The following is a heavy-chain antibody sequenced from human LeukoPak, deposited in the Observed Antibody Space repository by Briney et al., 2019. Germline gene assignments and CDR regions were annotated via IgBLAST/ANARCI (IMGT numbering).Heavy chain of an antibody. CDR3: ARVSYNFWSGYYVFQI. J-gene: IGHJ3*02. CDR1: GNLISSDYY. CDR2: IYQSEST. Sequence: PSETLSLTCTVSGNLISSDYYWGWIRQPPGKGLEWIGNIYQSESTYYNPSLKSRVSISVDTSKTEFSLKLRSVTAADTAVYYCARVSYNFWSGYYVFQIWGQGTMVTVSS. V-gene: IGHV4-38-2*02. D-gene: IGHD3-3*01.